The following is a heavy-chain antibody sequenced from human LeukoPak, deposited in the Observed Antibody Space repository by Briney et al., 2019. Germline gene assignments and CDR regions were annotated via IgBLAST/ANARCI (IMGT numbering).Heavy chain of an antibody. V-gene: IGHV1-8*01. CDR1: GYTFTSYD. D-gene: IGHD2-2*01. CDR3: ARGPKLGYCSSTSCCFNY. J-gene: IGHJ4*02. Sequence: ASVKVSCKASGYTFTSYDINWVRQATGQGLEWMGWMNPNSGNTGYAQKFQGRVTMTRNTSISTAYMELSSLRSEDTAVYYCARGPKLGYCSSTSCCFNYWGQGTLVTVSS. CDR2: MNPNSGNT.